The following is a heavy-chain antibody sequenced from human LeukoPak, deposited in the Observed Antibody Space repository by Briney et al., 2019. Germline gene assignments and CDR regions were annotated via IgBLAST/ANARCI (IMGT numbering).Heavy chain of an antibody. CDR3: ARSEPGGGILSVSPNDY. CDR1: GFIFSNYW. V-gene: IGHV3-7*01. CDR2: MKQDGREK. Sequence: GGSLRLSCVASGFIFSNYWMSWVRQVPGKGLEWVANMKQDGREKYLVDSVKGRFTISRDNAKNSLYLQMNSLRAEDTAVYYCARSEPGGGILSVSPNDYWGQGILVTVSS. D-gene: IGHD3-9*01. J-gene: IGHJ4*02.